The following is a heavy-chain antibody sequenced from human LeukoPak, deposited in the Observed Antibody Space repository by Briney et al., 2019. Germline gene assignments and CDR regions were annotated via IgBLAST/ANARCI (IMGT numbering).Heavy chain of an antibody. D-gene: IGHD2-2*01. V-gene: IGHV4-59*01. CDR3: ATGGVRSCSTTSCLGY. CDR2: IYYSGGT. J-gene: IGHJ4*02. CDR1: GGSISSYY. Sequence: SETLSLACTVSGGSISSYYWSWIRQPPGKGLEWIGYIYYSGGTSYNPSLTSRVTISVDTPKNQFSLKLSSVTAADTAVYYCATGGVRSCSTTSCLGYWGQGTLVTVSS.